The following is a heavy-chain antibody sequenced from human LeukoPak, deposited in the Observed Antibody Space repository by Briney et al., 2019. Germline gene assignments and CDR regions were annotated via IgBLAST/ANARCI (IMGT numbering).Heavy chain of an antibody. D-gene: IGHD2-8*01. Sequence: ASVKVSCKASGGTFSSYATSWVRQAPGQWLEWMGRIIPILGIANYAQKFQGRVTITADKSTSTAYMELSRLRSDDTAVYYCARVLGYCTNAVCPPFDYWGQGTLVTVSS. CDR3: ARVLGYCTNAVCPPFDY. CDR2: IIPILGIA. V-gene: IGHV1-69*04. J-gene: IGHJ4*02. CDR1: GGTFSSYA.